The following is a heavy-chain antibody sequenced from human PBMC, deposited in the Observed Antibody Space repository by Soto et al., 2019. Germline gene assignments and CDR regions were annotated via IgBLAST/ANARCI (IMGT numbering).Heavy chain of an antibody. CDR2: INAGNGNT. V-gene: IGHV1-3*05. Sequence: QVQLVQSGAEEKKPGASVKVSCKASGYTFTSYAMRWVRQAPGQRLEWMGWINAGNGNTKYSQKFQGRVTITRDTSASTAYMELSIMRSEDTAVYYCARDLGYARPYYWGQGTLVTVSS. CDR3: ARDLGYARPYY. J-gene: IGHJ4*02. CDR1: GYTFTSYA. D-gene: IGHD2-15*01.